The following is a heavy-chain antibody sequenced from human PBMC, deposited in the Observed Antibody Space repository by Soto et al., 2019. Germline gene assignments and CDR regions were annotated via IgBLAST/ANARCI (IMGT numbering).Heavy chain of an antibody. CDR2: INSGGST. J-gene: IGHJ6*02. CDR3: VRENYYYGMDV. Sequence: AGGSLRLSCAASGFTVSSNYMSWVRQAPGKGLEWVSAINSGGSTFYADSVKGRFTISRDNSKNMLYLQMNSLRVEDTAMYYCVRENYYYGMDVWGQGTAVTVSS. CDR1: GFTVSSNY. V-gene: IGHV3-66*01.